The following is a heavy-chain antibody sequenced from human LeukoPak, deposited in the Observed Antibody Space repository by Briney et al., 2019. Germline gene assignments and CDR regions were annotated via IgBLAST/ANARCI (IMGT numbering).Heavy chain of an antibody. J-gene: IGHJ4*02. CDR2: IYYSGST. V-gene: IGHV4-59*01. CDR1: GGSISSYY. D-gene: IGHD3-10*01. Sequence: VKPSETLSLTCTVSGGSISSYYWSWIRPPPGKGLEWIGYIYYSGSTSYNPSLKSRVTISVDTSKNQFSLKLSSVTAADTAVYYCARTRLETDEFYFDYWGQGTLVTVSS. CDR3: ARTRLETDEFYFDY.